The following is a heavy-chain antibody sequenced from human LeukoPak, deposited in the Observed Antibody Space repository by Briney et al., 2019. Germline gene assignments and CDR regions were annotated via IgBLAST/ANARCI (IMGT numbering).Heavy chain of an antibody. V-gene: IGHV1-2*02. CDR2: INPNSGGT. CDR3: ARSLILIKYFDS. J-gene: IGHJ4*02. CDR1: GYTFTDFY. Sequence: ASVKVSCKASGYTFTDFYIHWVRQAPGQGLEWMGWINPNSGGTNYPQEFRGRVTMTRDTSISTAYMELSRLRSDDTAVYYCARSLILIKYFDSWGQGTLVKVSS.